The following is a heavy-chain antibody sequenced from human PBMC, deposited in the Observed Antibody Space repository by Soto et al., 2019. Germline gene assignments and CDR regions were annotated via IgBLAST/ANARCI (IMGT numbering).Heavy chain of an antibody. CDR2: IYPGDSDT. CDR1: GCIFTSYW. Sequence: GESLKISCKGSGCIFTSYWIGWVRQMPGKGLEWMGIIYPGDSDTTYSPSFQGHVTISADKSISTAYLQWSSLKASDTAMYYCARHEGFGDSYWYLDLWGRGTLVTVSS. CDR3: ARHEGFGDSYWYLDL. J-gene: IGHJ2*01. V-gene: IGHV5-51*01. D-gene: IGHD4-17*01.